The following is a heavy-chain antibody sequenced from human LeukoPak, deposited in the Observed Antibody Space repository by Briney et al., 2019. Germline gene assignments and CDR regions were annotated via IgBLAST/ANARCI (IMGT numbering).Heavy chain of an antibody. J-gene: IGHJ5*02. D-gene: IGHD2-15*01. CDR1: GGSISSSNW. CDR2: IYHSGST. CDR3: ARGPVVVAATDNWFDP. V-gene: IGHV4-4*02. Sequence: SETLSLTCAVSGGSISSSNWWSWVRQPPGKGLEWIGEIYHSGSTNYNPSLKSRVTISVDKSKNQFPLKLSSVTAADTAVYYCARGPVVVAATDNWFDPWGQGTLVTVSS.